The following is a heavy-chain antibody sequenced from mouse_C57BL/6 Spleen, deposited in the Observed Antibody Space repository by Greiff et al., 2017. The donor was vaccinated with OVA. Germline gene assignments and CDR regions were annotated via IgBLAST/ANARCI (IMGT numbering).Heavy chain of an antibody. CDR3: ARRGSNYERDYYAMDY. Sequence: QVQLQQSGAELVKPGASVKISCKASGYAFSSYWMNWVKQRPGKGLEWIGQIYPGDGDTNYNGKFKGKATLTADKSSSTAYMQLSSLTSEDSAVYFCARRGSNYERDYYAMDYWGQGTSVTVSS. CDR1: GYAFSSYW. V-gene: IGHV1-80*01. D-gene: IGHD2-5*01. CDR2: IYPGDGDT. J-gene: IGHJ4*01.